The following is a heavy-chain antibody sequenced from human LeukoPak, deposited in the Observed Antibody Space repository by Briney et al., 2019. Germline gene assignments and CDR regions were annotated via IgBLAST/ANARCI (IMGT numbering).Heavy chain of an antibody. CDR3: ARDSPSAYYFDY. Sequence: GGSLRLSCAASGFTFSSYSMNWVRQAPGKGLEWVSSISSSSSYIYYADSVKGRFTISRDNAKNSLYLQMNSLRAEDTAVYYCARDSPSAYYFDYWGQGTLVTVPS. D-gene: IGHD6-19*01. V-gene: IGHV3-21*01. CDR1: GFTFSSYS. J-gene: IGHJ4*02. CDR2: ISSSSSYI.